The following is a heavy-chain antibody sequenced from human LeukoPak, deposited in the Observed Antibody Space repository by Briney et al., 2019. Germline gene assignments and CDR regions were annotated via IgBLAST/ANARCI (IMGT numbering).Heavy chain of an antibody. CDR3: ARGRRRATTRYYFDY. CDR2: INHSGST. J-gene: IGHJ4*02. V-gene: IGHV4-34*01. CDR1: GESFSGYY. D-gene: IGHD4-11*01. Sequence: SETLSLTCAVYGESFSGYYWSWIRQPPGKGLEWIGEINHSGSTNYNPSLKSRVTISVDTSKNQFSLKLSSVTAADTAVYSCARGRRRATTRYYFDYWGQGTLVTVSS.